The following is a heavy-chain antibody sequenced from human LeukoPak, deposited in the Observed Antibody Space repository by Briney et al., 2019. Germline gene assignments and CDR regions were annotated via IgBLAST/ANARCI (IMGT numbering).Heavy chain of an antibody. CDR3: ARGPVLRFLEWLLSPNWFDP. Sequence: SETLSLTCAVYGGSFSGYYWSWIRQPPGKGLEWIGEINHSGSTNYNPSLKSRVTISVDTSKNQFSLKLSSVTAADTAVHYCARGPVLRFLEWLLSPNWFDPWGQGTLVTVSS. V-gene: IGHV4-34*01. CDR2: INHSGST. D-gene: IGHD3-3*01. CDR1: GGSFSGYY. J-gene: IGHJ5*02.